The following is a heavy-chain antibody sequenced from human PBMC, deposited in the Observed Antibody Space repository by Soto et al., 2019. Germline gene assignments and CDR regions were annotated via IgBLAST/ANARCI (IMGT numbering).Heavy chain of an antibody. Sequence: PSETLSLTCTVSGGSISSGGYYWSWIRQHPGKGLEWIGYIYYSGSTYYNPSLKSRVTISVDTSKNQFSLKLSSVTAADTAVYYCAREPYDFWSGYRGLDYYYVMDVWGQGTTVPVSS. CDR1: GGSISSGGYY. CDR2: IYYSGST. D-gene: IGHD3-3*01. CDR3: AREPYDFWSGYRGLDYYYVMDV. J-gene: IGHJ6*02. V-gene: IGHV4-31*03.